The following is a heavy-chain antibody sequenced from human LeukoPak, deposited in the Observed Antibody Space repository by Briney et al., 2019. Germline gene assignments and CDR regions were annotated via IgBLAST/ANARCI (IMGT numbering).Heavy chain of an antibody. J-gene: IGHJ4*02. CDR1: GFTFGDYA. V-gene: IGHV3-21*01. CDR2: ISSTSSYI. CDR3: ARGAASTGYDPYFDY. Sequence: GGSLRLSCTASGFTFGDYALTWVRQAPGKGLEWVSSISSTSSYIYYADSLKGRFTISRDNAKNPLYLQMNSLRAEDTAVYYCARGAASTGYDPYFDYWGQGTLVTVSS. D-gene: IGHD5-12*01.